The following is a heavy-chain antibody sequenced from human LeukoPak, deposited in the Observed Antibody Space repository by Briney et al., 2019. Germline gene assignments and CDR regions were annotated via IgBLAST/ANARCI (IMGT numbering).Heavy chain of an antibody. CDR1: GYTFTSYD. V-gene: IGHV1-8*03. D-gene: IGHD3-10*01. Sequence: AASVKVSCKASGYTFTSYDINWVRQATGQGLECMGWMNPNSGNTGYAQKFQGRVTITRNTSITTTYMELSSLRSEDTAVYYCARRSAYGSGSYYVDYWGQGTLVTVSS. CDR3: ARRSAYGSGSYYVDY. J-gene: IGHJ4*02. CDR2: MNPNSGNT.